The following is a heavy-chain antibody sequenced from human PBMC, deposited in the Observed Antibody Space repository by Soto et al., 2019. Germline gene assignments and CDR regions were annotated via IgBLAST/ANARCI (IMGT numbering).Heavy chain of an antibody. CDR3: ARPGRITIFGVVINFFGSHDY. CDR1: GYSFTSYW. J-gene: IGHJ4*02. Sequence: PGESLKISCKGSGYSFTSYWIGWVRQMPGKGLEWMGIIYPGDSDTRYSPSFQGQVTISADKSISTAYLQWSSLKASDTAMYYCARPGRITIFGVVINFFGSHDYWGQGTLVTVSS. D-gene: IGHD3-3*01. V-gene: IGHV5-51*01. CDR2: IYPGDSDT.